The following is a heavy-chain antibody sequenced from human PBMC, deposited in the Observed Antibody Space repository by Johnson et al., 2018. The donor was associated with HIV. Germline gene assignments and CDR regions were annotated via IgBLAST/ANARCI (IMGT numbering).Heavy chain of an antibody. V-gene: IGHV3-23*04. Sequence: MQLVESGGGLIKPGGSLRLSCAASGFTFSTYAMSWVRQAPGKGPEWVSALTPSGGGTYYADSVKGRFTISRDNSKNTLYLQMNSLRAEDTAVYYCARALKRIAAADDAFDIWGQGTMVTVSS. CDR2: LTPSGGGT. CDR1: GFTFSTYA. CDR3: ARALKRIAAADDAFDI. J-gene: IGHJ3*02. D-gene: IGHD6-13*01.